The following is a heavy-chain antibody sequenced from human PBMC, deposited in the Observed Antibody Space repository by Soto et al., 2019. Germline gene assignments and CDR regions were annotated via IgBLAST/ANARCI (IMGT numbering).Heavy chain of an antibody. D-gene: IGHD2-2*01. J-gene: IGHJ4*02. CDR2: ISGGSGTT. Sequence: EVQLLESGGGLVQPGGSLRLSCAASGFTFSSYAMSWVRQAPGKGLEWVSAISGGSGTTYYEDSVTGQFTISRDNSNNTLYLQIYSLRAEDTAVDYCTTVSRGVLVPTAMYGGQGTLVTVS. CDR3: TTVSRGVLVPTAMY. CDR1: GFTFSSYA. V-gene: IGHV3-23*01.